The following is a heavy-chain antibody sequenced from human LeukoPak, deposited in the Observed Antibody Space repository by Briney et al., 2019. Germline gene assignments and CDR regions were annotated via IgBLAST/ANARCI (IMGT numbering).Heavy chain of an antibody. V-gene: IGHV1-8*03. CDR2: MNPNSGNT. D-gene: IGHD3-16*01. CDR1: GYTFTSYE. Sequence: APVRVSCKASGYTFTSYEINWVRQATGQGLEWMGWMNPNSGNTGYAQKFQGRVTITRNTSISTAYMELSSLRSEDTAVYYCARGVNTYLWFGGDYMYVWGKGATVTVSS. CDR3: ARGVNTYLWFGGDYMYV. J-gene: IGHJ6*03.